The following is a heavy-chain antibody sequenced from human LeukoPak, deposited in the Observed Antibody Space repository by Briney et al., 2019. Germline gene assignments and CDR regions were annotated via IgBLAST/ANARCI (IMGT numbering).Heavy chain of an antibody. Sequence: SETLSPTCTVSGGSISSYYWSWIRQPPGKGLEWIGYIYYSGSTNYNPSLKSRVTISVDTSKNQFSLKLSSVTAADTAVYYCARVLVATGYYFDYWGQGTLVTVSS. D-gene: IGHD5-12*01. J-gene: IGHJ4*02. CDR3: ARVLVATGYYFDY. CDR2: IYYSGST. CDR1: GGSISSYY. V-gene: IGHV4-59*01.